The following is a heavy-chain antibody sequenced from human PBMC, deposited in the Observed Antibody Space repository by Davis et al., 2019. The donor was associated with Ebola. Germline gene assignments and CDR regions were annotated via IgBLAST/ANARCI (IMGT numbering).Heavy chain of an antibody. Sequence: GESLKISCAASGFTFSNAWMSWVRQAPGKGLEWVGRIKSKTDDGTADYAAPVKGRFTISRDDSKNTLYLQMNGLKTEDTAIYYCTTMRATVNTDYWGQGTLVTVSS. D-gene: IGHD4-11*01. J-gene: IGHJ4*02. CDR1: GFTFSNAW. V-gene: IGHV3-15*01. CDR2: IKSKTDDGTA. CDR3: TTMRATVNTDY.